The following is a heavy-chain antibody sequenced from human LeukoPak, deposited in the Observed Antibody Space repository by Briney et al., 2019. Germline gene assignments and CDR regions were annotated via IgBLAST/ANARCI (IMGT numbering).Heavy chain of an antibody. CDR2: IYHSGST. Sequence: SQTLSLTCAVSGGSISSGGYSWSWIRQPPGKGLEWIGYIYHSGSTYYNPSLKSRVTISVDRSKNQFSLKLSSVTAADTAVYYCARGRGYSYGPLGYWGQGTLVTVSS. V-gene: IGHV4-30-2*01. CDR1: GGSISSGGYS. D-gene: IGHD5-18*01. CDR3: ARGRGYSYGPLGY. J-gene: IGHJ4*02.